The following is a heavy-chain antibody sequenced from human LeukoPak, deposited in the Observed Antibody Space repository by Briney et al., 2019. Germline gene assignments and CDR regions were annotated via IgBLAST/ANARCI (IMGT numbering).Heavy chain of an antibody. CDR1: GFTFSTYS. Sequence: GGSLRLSCAASGFTFSTYSMNWVRQAPGKGLEWVSYITSSSSTIYYADSVKGRFTISRDNSKNTLYLQMNSLRAEDTAVYYCAKMSGGSYYNLDYWGQGTLVTVSS. CDR3: AKMSGGSYYNLDY. D-gene: IGHD1-26*01. CDR2: ITSSSSTI. V-gene: IGHV3-48*01. J-gene: IGHJ4*02.